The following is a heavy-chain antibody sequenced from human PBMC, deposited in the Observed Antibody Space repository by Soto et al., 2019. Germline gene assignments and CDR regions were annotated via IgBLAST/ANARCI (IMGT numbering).Heavy chain of an antibody. CDR3: ATILRSGPLSYYYYGMDV. J-gene: IGHJ6*02. CDR1: GGSISSSNW. D-gene: IGHD3-3*01. V-gene: IGHV4-4*02. Sequence: QVELQESGPGLVKPSGTLSLTCAVSGGSISSSNWWSWVRQPPGKGLEWIGEIYHSGSTNYNPSLKSRVTISVDKSKNQFSLKLSSVTAADTAVYYCATILRSGPLSYYYYGMDVWGQGTTVTVSS. CDR2: IYHSGST.